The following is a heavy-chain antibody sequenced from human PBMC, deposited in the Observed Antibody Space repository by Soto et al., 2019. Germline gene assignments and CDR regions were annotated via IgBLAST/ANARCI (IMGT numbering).Heavy chain of an antibody. CDR3: ARDTQRGYSYGSFDY. V-gene: IGHV4-31*02. D-gene: IGHD5-18*01. Sequence: GSTYYNPSLKSRVTISVDTSKNQFSLKLSSVTAADTAVYYCARDTQRGYSYGSFDYWGQGTLVTVSS. CDR2: GST. J-gene: IGHJ4*02.